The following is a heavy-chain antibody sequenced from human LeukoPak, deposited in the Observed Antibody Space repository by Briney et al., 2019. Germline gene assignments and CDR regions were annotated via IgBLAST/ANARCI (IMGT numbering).Heavy chain of an antibody. D-gene: IGHD3-3*01. Sequence: SETLSLTCAVYGGSFSGYYWSWIRQPPGKGLEWIGYIYYSGSTNYNPSLKSRVTISVDTSKNQFSLKLSSVTAADTAVYYCARGSGVDWGQGTLVTVSS. J-gene: IGHJ4*02. CDR3: ARGSGVD. CDR1: GGSFSGYY. V-gene: IGHV4-59*01. CDR2: IYYSGST.